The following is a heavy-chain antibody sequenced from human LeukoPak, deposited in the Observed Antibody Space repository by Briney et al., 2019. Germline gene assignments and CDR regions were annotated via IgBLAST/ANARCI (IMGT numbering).Heavy chain of an antibody. CDR2: IYPGDSDT. D-gene: IGHD6-13*01. J-gene: IGHJ4*02. CDR1: GYSFTSYW. Sequence: AESLKISCKGSGYSFTSYWIGWVRQMPGKGLVGMGIIYPGDSDTRYSPSFQGQVTISADKSISTAYLQWSSLKAADTAMYYCARRGGIESAAGDYWGQGTPVTVSS. V-gene: IGHV5-51*01. CDR3: ARRGGIESAAGDY.